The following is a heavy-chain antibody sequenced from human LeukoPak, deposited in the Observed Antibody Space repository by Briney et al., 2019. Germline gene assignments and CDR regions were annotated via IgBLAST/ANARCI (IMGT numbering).Heavy chain of an antibody. Sequence: GASVKVSCKASGYTFTGYYMHWVRQAPGQGLEWMGWINPNSGGTNYAQKFQGRVTMTRDTSISTAYMELRSLRSDDTAVYYCARDQGGYCSSTSCSLPRDWGQGTLVTVSS. CDR1: GYTFTGYY. CDR3: ARDQGGYCSSTSCSLPRD. V-gene: IGHV1-2*02. CDR2: INPNSGGT. D-gene: IGHD2-2*01. J-gene: IGHJ4*02.